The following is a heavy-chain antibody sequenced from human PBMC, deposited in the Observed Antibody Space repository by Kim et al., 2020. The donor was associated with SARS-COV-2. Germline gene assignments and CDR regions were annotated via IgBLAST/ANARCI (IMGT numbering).Heavy chain of an antibody. D-gene: IGHD2-15*01. J-gene: IGHJ3*02. CDR2: ISGSGGST. CDR3: AKDRVVVVAATLAFDI. CDR1: GFTFSSYA. V-gene: IGHV3-23*01. Sequence: GGSLRLSFAASGFTFSSYAMSWVRQAPGKGLEWVSAISGSGGSTYYADSVKGRFTISRDNSKNTLYLQMNSLRAGDTAVYYCAKDRVVVVAATLAFDIWGQGTMVTVSS.